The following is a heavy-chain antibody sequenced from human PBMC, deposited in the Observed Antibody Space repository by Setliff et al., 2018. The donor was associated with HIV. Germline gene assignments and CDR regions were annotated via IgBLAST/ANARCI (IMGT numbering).Heavy chain of an antibody. J-gene: IGHJ4*02. D-gene: IGHD3-10*01. Sequence: SETLSLTCTVSGGSISSSSYFWGWIRQPPGKGLEWIGSMYYSGSTNYNPSLRSRVTLSVDTSKNHFSLKLNSVTAADTAVYYCARDRGTRYGSGKDFDSWGQGILVTVSS. V-gene: IGHV4-39*07. CDR1: GGSISSSSYF. CDR3: ARDRGTRYGSGKDFDS. CDR2: MYYSGST.